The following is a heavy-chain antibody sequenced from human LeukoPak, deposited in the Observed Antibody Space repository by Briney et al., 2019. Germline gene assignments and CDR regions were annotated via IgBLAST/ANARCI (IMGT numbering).Heavy chain of an antibody. Sequence: PSETLSLTCTVSGGSISSGSYYWSWIRQPAGKGLEWIGRIYTSGSTNYNPSLKSRVTISVDTSKNQFSLKLSSVTAADTAVYYCARFSYGDYGSFDYWGQGTLVTVSS. J-gene: IGHJ4*02. D-gene: IGHD4-17*01. V-gene: IGHV4-61*02. CDR3: ARFSYGDYGSFDY. CDR2: IYTSGST. CDR1: GGSISSGSYY.